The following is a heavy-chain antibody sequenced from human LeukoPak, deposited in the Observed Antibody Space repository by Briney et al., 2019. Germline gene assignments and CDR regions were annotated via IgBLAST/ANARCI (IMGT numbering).Heavy chain of an antibody. V-gene: IGHV4-59*08. Sequence: SETLSLTCTVSGGSISSYYWSWIRQPPGKGLEWIGSIYHSGSTYYNPSLKSRVTISVDTSKNQFSLKLSSVTAADTAVYYCARQVNYYDSSGYWYFDYWGQGTLVTVSS. CDR1: GGSISSYY. D-gene: IGHD3-22*01. J-gene: IGHJ4*02. CDR3: ARQVNYYDSSGYWYFDY. CDR2: IYHSGST.